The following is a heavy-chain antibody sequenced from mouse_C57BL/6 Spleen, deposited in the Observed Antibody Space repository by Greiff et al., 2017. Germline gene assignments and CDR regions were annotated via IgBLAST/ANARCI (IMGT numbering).Heavy chain of an antibody. J-gene: IGHJ3*01. CDR2: IYPGDGDT. CDR1: GYAFSSSW. D-gene: IGHD3-2*02. CDR3: ASGSGYGAY. Sequence: VQLQQSGPELVKPGASVKISCKASGYAFSSSWMNWVKQRPGKGLEWIGRIYPGDGDTNYNGKFKGKATLTADKSSSTAYMQLSSLTSEDSAVYFCASGSGYGAYWGQGTLVTVSA. V-gene: IGHV1-82*01.